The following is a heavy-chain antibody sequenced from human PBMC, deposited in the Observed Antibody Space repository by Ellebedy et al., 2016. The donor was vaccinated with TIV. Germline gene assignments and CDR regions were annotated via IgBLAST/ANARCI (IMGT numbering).Heavy chain of an antibody. CDR1: GAPSGPYF. CDR2: FPHPGGT. Sequence: SETLSLXXAVSGAPSGPYFWSWLLQPPGTGLEWIGEFPHPGGTNYNPSLESRVTMSLDTSENQFSLKLNSVNVADTAVYYCARGLTAAWELAGAWGQGTLVTVSA. V-gene: IGHV4-34*01. CDR3: ARGLTAAWELAGA. J-gene: IGHJ4*02. D-gene: IGHD6-19*01.